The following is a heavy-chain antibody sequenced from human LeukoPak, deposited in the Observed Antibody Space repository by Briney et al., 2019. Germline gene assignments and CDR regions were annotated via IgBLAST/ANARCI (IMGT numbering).Heavy chain of an antibody. Sequence: GASVKVSCKASGYTFSDYYMHWVRQAPGQGFEWMGWINTNDGDTNYAQKFQGRVTMTRDTSISTAHMEVSRLRSDDTAVYYCARANFLYCSSSTCLFDYWGQGNLVTVSS. V-gene: IGHV1-2*02. J-gene: IGHJ4*02. CDR2: INTNDGDT. D-gene: IGHD2-2*01. CDR3: ARANFLYCSSSTCLFDY. CDR1: GYTFSDYY.